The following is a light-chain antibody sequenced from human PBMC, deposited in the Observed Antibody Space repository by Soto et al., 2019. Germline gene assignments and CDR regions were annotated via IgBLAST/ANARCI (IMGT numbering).Light chain of an antibody. V-gene: IGKV3-20*01. J-gene: IGKJ1*01. CDR1: PSVRSNY. Sequence: EIVLTQSPGTLSLSPGERATLSCRASPSVRSNYLAWYQQKPGQAPRLLIYNSSTRATGIPDRFSGSGSGTDFTLTISRLEPEDFALYYCQQYRDLPQTFGQGTQVEIK. CDR3: QQYRDLPQT. CDR2: NSS.